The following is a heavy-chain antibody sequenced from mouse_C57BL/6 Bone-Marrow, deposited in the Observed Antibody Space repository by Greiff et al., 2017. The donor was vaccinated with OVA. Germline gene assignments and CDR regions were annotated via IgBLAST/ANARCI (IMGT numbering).Heavy chain of an antibody. CDR1: GFTFSDYG. CDR3: ARHYGSSYSYFDY. Sequence: DVHLVESGGGLVQPGGSLKLSCAASGFTFSDYGMAWVRQAPRKGPEWVAFISNLAYSIYYADTVTGRFTISRENAKNTLYLEMSSLRSEDTAMYYCARHYGSSYSYFDYWGQGTTLTVSS. CDR2: ISNLAYSI. V-gene: IGHV5-15*01. D-gene: IGHD1-1*01. J-gene: IGHJ2*01.